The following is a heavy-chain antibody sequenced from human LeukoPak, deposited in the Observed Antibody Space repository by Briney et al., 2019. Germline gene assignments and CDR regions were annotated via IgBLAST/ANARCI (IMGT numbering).Heavy chain of an antibody. Sequence: SETLSLTCTVSGGSISISSYYWSWVRQPPGKGLEWIVSIFYSGSIYYNPSLKSRVTISVDTSNNQFSLKLSSVSAADTAVYYCARQTRITIFGNNLFDPWGQGTLVTVSS. CDR2: IFYSGSI. CDR3: ARQTRITIFGNNLFDP. CDR1: GGSISISSYY. J-gene: IGHJ5*02. V-gene: IGHV4-39*01. D-gene: IGHD3-3*01.